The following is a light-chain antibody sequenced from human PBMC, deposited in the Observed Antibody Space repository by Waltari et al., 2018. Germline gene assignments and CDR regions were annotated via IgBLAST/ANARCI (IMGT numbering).Light chain of an antibody. J-gene: IGLJ1*01. CDR3: SSYAGSNNAFV. Sequence: QSALTQPPSASGSPGQSVTISCTGTSSDVGGYNYFSWYQQYPGKAPKLMIYEVSKRPSGVPDRFSGSKSGNTASLTVSGLQAEDEADYYCSSYAGSNNAFVFGTGTKVTVL. CDR2: EVS. V-gene: IGLV2-8*01. CDR1: SSDVGGYNY.